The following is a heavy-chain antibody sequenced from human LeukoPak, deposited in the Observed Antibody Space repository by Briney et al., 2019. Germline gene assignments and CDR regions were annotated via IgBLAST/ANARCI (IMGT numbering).Heavy chain of an antibody. D-gene: IGHD2-15*01. Sequence: PSETLSLTCAVYGGSFSGYYWSWIRQPPGKGLEWIGEINHSGSTNYNPSLKSRVTISVDTSKNQFSLKLSSVTAADTAVYYCATQVVVAATGPRSKDQNWFDPWGQGTLVTVSS. CDR2: INHSGST. CDR3: ATQVVVAATGPRSKDQNWFDP. J-gene: IGHJ5*02. V-gene: IGHV4-34*01. CDR1: GGSFSGYY.